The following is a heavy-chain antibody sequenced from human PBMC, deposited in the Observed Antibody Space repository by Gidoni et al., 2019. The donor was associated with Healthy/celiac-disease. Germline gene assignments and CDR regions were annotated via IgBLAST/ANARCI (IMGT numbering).Heavy chain of an antibody. V-gene: IGHV3-43*01. CDR3: AKDKKESGLI. Sequence: EVQLVESGGVVVQPGGSLRLSCAASGFTFDDYTMHWVRQAPGKGLEWVSLISWDGGSTYYADSVKGRFTISRDNSKNSLYLQMNSLRTEDTALYYCAKDKKESGLIWGQGTLVTVSS. J-gene: IGHJ4*02. CDR1: GFTFDDYT. CDR2: ISWDGGST.